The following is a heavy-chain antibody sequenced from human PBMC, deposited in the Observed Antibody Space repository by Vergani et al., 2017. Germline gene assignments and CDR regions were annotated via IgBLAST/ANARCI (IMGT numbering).Heavy chain of an antibody. V-gene: IGHV4-38-2*02. CDR2: MHHSGGT. CDR1: DYSISDNYY. CDR3: ARDGTMVRGVIPLDY. Sequence: QVLLQESGPGLVKPSETLSLTCTVSDYSISDNYYWGWIRQPPGKGLEWIASMHHSGGTYYNPSLKTRVGISLDTSKNQVFLSLTSVTAADTAVYYCARDGTMVRGVIPLDYWGQGTLVTVSS. J-gene: IGHJ4*02. D-gene: IGHD3-10*01.